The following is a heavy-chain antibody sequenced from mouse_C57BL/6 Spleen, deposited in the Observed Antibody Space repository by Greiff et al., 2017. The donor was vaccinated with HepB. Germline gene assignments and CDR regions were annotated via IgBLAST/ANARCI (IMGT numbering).Heavy chain of an antibody. D-gene: IGHD1-1*01. J-gene: IGHJ2*01. CDR2: IYPGSGNT. V-gene: IGHV1-76*01. CDR3: ARDYYYGSSYGYFDY. Sequence: QVQLQQSGAELVRPGASVKLSCKASGYTFTDYYINWVKQRPGQGLEWIARIYPGSGNTYYNEKFKGKATLTAEKSSSTAYMQLSSLTSEDSAVYFCARDYYYGSSYGYFDYWGQGTTLTVAA. CDR1: GYTFTDYY.